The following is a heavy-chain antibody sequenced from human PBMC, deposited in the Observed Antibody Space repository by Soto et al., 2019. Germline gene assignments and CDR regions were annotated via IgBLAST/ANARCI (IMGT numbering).Heavy chain of an antibody. CDR1: GFTFSNYD. D-gene: IGHD2-2*01. CDR2: ISYDGSNK. J-gene: IGHJ4*02. CDR3: AKDSGQLPQYFDY. Sequence: PGGSLRLSCAASGFTFSNYDMHWVRQAPGKGLEWVTLISYDGSNKNYVDSVKGRFIISRDNSKNTLYLQMSSLRAEDTAIYFCAKDSGQLPQYFDYWGQGXQVTVSS. V-gene: IGHV3-30*18.